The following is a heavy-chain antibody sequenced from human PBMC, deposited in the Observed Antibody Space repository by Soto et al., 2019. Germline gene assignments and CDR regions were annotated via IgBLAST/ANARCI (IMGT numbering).Heavy chain of an antibody. J-gene: IGHJ4*02. D-gene: IGHD5-18*01. CDR2: ISGSGGST. Sequence: PGGSLRLSCAASGFTFSSHAMNWVRQAPGKGLEWVSTISGSGGSTYYADSVKGRFTISRDNSKNTLFLQMNSLRADDTAVYYCAKDRGYSYGYDYWGQGTLVTVSS. CDR1: GFTFSSHA. V-gene: IGHV3-23*01. CDR3: AKDRGYSYGYDY.